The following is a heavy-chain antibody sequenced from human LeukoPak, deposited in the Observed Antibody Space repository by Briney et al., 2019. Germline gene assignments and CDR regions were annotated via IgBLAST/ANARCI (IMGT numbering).Heavy chain of an antibody. V-gene: IGHV3-11*04. J-gene: IGHJ3*02. CDR3: ARIAYYYGSAYAFDI. CDR2: ISSSGSTI. Sequence: GGSLRLSCAASGFTFSDYYMSWIRQAPGKGLEWVSYISSSGSTIYYADSVKGRFTISRDNAKNSLYLQMNSLRAEDTAAYYCARIAYYYGSAYAFDIWGQGTMVTVSS. D-gene: IGHD3-10*01. CDR1: GFTFSDYY.